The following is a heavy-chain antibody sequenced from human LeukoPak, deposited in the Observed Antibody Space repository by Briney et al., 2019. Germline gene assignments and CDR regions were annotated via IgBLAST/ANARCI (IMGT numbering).Heavy chain of an antibody. D-gene: IGHD6-13*01. V-gene: IGHV4-59*08. CDR3: ARLSSSSWYGYFQH. J-gene: IGHJ1*01. CDR2: IYYSGST. Sequence: SETLSPTCTVSGGSISSYYWSWIRQPPGKGLEWIGYIYYSGSTNYNPSLKSRVTISVDTSKNQFSLKLSSVTAADTAVYYCARLSSSSWYGYFQHWGQGTLVTVSS. CDR1: GGSISSYY.